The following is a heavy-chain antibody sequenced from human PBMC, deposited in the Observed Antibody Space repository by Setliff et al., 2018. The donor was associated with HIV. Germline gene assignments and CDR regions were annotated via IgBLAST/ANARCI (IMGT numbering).Heavy chain of an antibody. J-gene: IGHJ4*02. CDR1: GYSISSGYY. Sequence: SETLSLTCTVSGYSISSGYYWGWIRQPPGKGLEWIGSIYHSRSTYYNPSLKSRVTISVDTSKNRFSLKLSSVTAADMGVYYCARGRKKTLAVSGTRYFDFWGQGTLVTVSS. CDR2: IYHSRST. V-gene: IGHV4-38-2*02. CDR3: ARGRKKTLAVSGTRYFDF. D-gene: IGHD6-19*01.